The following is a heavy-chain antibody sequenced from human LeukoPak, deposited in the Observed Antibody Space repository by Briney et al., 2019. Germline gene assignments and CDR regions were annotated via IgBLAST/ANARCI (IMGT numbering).Heavy chain of an antibody. J-gene: IGHJ5*02. CDR3: ARQYYYDSSGYWSLDP. V-gene: IGHV4-4*09. CDR2: IFPSGST. Sequence: PSETLSLICTVSGGSISNYYWSWVRQPPGEGLEWIGYIFPSGSTNSNPSLKSRVTISIDTSKNQFSLKLSSVTAADTAVYYCARQYYYDSSGYWSLDPWGQGTLVTVSS. D-gene: IGHD3-22*01. CDR1: GGSISNYY.